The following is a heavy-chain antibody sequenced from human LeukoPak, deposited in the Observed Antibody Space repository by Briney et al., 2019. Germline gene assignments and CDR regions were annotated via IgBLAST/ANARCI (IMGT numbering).Heavy chain of an antibody. CDR2: IKQDGSEK. J-gene: IGHJ6*02. V-gene: IGHV3-7*01. CDR1: GFTFSSHW. D-gene: IGHD5-18*01. Sequence: PGGSLRLSCGASGFTFSSHWMSWVHQAPGKGLEWVANIKQDGSEKYYVDSVKGRFTISRDNAKNSLYLQMNSLRAEDTAVYYCARYGYSYALGYYYGMDVWGQGTTVTVSS. CDR3: ARYGYSYALGYYYGMDV.